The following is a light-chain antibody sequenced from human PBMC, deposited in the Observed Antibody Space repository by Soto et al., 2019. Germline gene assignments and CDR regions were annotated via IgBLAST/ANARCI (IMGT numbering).Light chain of an antibody. CDR2: GAS. V-gene: IGKV3-15*01. Sequence: EIVMTQSPAALSVSPGEKTTLSCRASQTVSRNLACYQQRPGQTPRLLVDGASTRATGSPARFSASGAGIEFNLTISSLQSEDFAVYYGQQYHSWPLTFGGGTKVEIK. CDR3: QQYHSWPLT. J-gene: IGKJ4*01. CDR1: QTVSRN.